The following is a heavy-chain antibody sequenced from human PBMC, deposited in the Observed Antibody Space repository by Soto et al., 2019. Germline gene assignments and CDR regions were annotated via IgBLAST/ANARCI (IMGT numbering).Heavy chain of an antibody. V-gene: IGHV4-59*01. CDR1: GGSISTYY. CDR3: ARATYYYDRGGYLYNFDY. Sequence: PSETLSLTCTVCGGSISTYYWSWIRQPPGKGLEWIEYVYYTGTTNYNPSLESRVTISVDTSKNQFSLKLSSVTAADTAVYYCARATYYYDRGGYLYNFDYWGQGTLVTVS. J-gene: IGHJ4*02. CDR2: VYYTGTT. D-gene: IGHD3-22*01.